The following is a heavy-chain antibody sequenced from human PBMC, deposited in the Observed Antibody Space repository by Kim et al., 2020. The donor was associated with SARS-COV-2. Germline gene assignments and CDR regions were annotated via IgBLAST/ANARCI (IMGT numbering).Heavy chain of an antibody. Sequence: GGSLRLSCTASGFSLSSHNIDWVRRAPEKGLERLSYISSSASTTYYADSLRGRFTISRDNARNSVYLQMNSLRDEDSGIYYCARGFQSAFDLWGQGTVVT. CDR1: GFSLSSHN. CDR2: ISSSASTT. CDR3: ARGFQSAFDL. J-gene: IGHJ3*01. V-gene: IGHV3-48*02.